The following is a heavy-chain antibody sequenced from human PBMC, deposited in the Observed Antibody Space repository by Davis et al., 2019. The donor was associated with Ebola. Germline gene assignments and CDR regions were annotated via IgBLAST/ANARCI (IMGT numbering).Heavy chain of an antibody. D-gene: IGHD3-3*01. CDR2: ISSSGSTI. Sequence: GGSLRLSCAASGFTFSDYYMSRIRQAPGKGLEWVSYISSSGSTIYYADSVKGRFTISRDNAKNSLYLQMNSLRAEDTAVYYCARDGVTPYYYYGMDVWGKGTTVTVSS. V-gene: IGHV3-11*01. CDR1: GFTFSDYY. CDR3: ARDGVTPYYYYGMDV. J-gene: IGHJ6*04.